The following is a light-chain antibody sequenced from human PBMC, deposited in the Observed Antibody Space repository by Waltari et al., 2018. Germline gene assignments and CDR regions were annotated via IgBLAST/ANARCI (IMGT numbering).Light chain of an antibody. CDR1: QSVGRT. Sequence: EIVLTQSPGTLSLSPGERATLSCRASQSVGRTLAWYQQKPGQAPRLLMYGASSRATGTPDRFSGSVSGTDFSLTISRLEPEDFAVYYCQHYVRLPATFGQGTKVEIK. CDR2: GAS. V-gene: IGKV3-20*01. J-gene: IGKJ1*01. CDR3: QHYVRLPAT.